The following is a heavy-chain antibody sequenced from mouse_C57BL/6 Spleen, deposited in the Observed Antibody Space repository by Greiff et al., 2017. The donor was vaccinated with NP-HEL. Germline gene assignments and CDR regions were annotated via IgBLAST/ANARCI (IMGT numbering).Heavy chain of an antibody. CDR3: ASSPRADYFDY. Sequence: QVQLQQPGAELVMPGASVKLSCKASGYTFTSYWMHWVKQRPGQGLEWIGEIDPSDSYTNYNQKFKGKSTLTVDKSSSTAYMQLSSLTSEDSAVYDGASSPRADYFDYWGQGTTLTVSS. CDR1: GYTFTSYW. V-gene: IGHV1-69*01. J-gene: IGHJ2*01. CDR2: IDPSDSYT.